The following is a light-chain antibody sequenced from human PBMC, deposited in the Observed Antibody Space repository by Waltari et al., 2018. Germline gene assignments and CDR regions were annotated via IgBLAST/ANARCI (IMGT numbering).Light chain of an antibody. CDR1: QSVSSY. V-gene: IGKV3-11*01. CDR2: DAS. Sequence: EIVLIQSPATLSLSPGGRATLTCSASQSVSSYLASYQQKPVQAPRPLIYDASNRATGIPARFSGSGSGTDFTLAISGLEPEDCAVYYCQQWWTFGQGTKLEIK. CDR3: QQWWT. J-gene: IGKJ2*02.